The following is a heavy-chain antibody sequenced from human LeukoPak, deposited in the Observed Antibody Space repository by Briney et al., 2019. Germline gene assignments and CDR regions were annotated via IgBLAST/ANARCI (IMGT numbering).Heavy chain of an antibody. CDR3: LYGGNSGDWVY. CDR1: GGSISSYNW. CDR2: ILHSGST. J-gene: IGHJ4*02. D-gene: IGHD4-23*01. V-gene: IGHV4-4*02. Sequence: SETLSLTCAVSGGSISSYNWWSWVRQSPGKGLEWVGEILHSGSTNYNPSLKSRVTMSVDKSKNQFSLKLNSVTAADTAVYYCLYGGNSGDWVYWGQGTLVTVSS.